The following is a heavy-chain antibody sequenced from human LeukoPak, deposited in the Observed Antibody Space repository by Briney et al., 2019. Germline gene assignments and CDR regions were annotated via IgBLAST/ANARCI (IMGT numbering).Heavy chain of an antibody. J-gene: IGHJ6*02. D-gene: IGHD3-3*01. CDR1: GYTFTSYY. V-gene: IGHV1-46*01. Sequence: ASVKVSCKASGYTFTSYYMHWVRQAPGQGLEWMGIINPSGGSTSYAQKFQGRVTMTTDTSTSTAYMELRSLRSDDTAVYYCARDSDYDFWSGNYYYYGMDVWGQGTTVTVSS. CDR3: ARDSDYDFWSGNYYYYGMDV. CDR2: INPSGGST.